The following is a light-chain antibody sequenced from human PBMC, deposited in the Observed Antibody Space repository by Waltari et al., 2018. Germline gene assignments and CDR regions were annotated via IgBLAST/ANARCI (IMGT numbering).Light chain of an antibody. J-gene: IGLJ2*01. CDR2: VNSGGSH. CDR1: SGHSDYA. V-gene: IGLV4-69*01. CDR3: QTWDTATHVV. Sequence: QVLLTQSPSASASLGASVKLTCTLSSGHSDYAIAWHQQQPEKGPRHLMMVNSGGSHMKGDGIPDRFCGSSSGAGRYLTISSLQSEDEADYYCQTWDTATHVVFGGGTKLTVL.